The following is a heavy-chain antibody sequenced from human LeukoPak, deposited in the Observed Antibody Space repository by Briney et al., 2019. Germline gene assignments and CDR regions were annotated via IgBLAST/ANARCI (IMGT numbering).Heavy chain of an antibody. CDR3: ARGVGATGFDY. V-gene: IGHV1-69*04. CDR2: IIPIFGIA. D-gene: IGHD1-26*01. Sequence: SVKVSCKASGGTFSSYANSWVRQAPGQGLEWMGRIIPIFGIANYAQKFQGRVTITADKSTSTAYMELSSLRSEDTAVCYCARGVGATGFDYWGQGTLVTVSS. CDR1: GGTFSSYA. J-gene: IGHJ4*02.